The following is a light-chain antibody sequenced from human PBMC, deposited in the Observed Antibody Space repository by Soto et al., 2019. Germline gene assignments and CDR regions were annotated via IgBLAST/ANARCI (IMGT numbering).Light chain of an antibody. CDR2: DAS. CDR3: QQYDNFPLI. V-gene: IGKV1-33*01. J-gene: IGKJ5*01. Sequence: IQMTQSTSPLSASVGDRVTITCQATQDIRKYLNWYQQKPGKAPKLLIYDASSLETGVPSRFSGSGSGTDFTLTISSLQPEDFATYYCQQYDNFPLIFGQGTRLEIK. CDR1: QDIRKY.